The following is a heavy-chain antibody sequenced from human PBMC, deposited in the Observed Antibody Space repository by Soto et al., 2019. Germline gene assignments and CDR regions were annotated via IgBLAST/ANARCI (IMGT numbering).Heavy chain of an antibody. V-gene: IGHV3-21*01. CDR3: ARDPPTGTTLDWVDS. Sequence: LRLSCAASGFSFSSDSMGWVRQAPGKGLEWVSSISSSGSFMNYADSVKGRFTISRDNAKNSLYLQMSGLKDEDTAVYYCARDPPTGTTLDWVDSWGQGTLVTVSS. CDR2: ISSSGSFM. D-gene: IGHD1-7*01. CDR1: GFSFSSDS. J-gene: IGHJ5*01.